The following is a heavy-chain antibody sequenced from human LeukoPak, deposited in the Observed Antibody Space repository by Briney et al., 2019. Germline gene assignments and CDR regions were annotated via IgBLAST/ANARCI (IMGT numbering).Heavy chain of an antibody. CDR3: ARGRFTIFGVVEAMDV. CDR2: IYTSGST. V-gene: IGHV4-61*02. CDR1: GGSISSGSYY. D-gene: IGHD3-3*01. J-gene: IGHJ6*03. Sequence: SETLSLTCTVSGGSISSGSYYWSWIRQPAGKGLEWIGRIYTSGSTNYNPSLKSRVTISVDPSKNQFSLKLSSVTAADTAVYYCARGRFTIFGVVEAMDVWGKGTTVTVSS.